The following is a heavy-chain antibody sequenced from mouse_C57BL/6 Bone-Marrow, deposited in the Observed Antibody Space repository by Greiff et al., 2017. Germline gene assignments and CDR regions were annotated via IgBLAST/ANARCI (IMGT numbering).Heavy chain of an antibody. V-gene: IGHV2-5*01. D-gene: IGHD2-4*01. J-gene: IGHJ2*01. CDR3: AKEGLRRGYYFDY. CDR2: IWRGGST. CDR1: GFSLTSYG. Sequence: VQLQQSGPGLVQPSQSLSITCTVSGFSLTSYGVHWVRQSPGKGLEWLGVIWRGGSTDYNAAFMSRLSIIKYNSESQVFYKMNSLQADDTAIYYCAKEGLRRGYYFDYWGQGTTLTVSA.